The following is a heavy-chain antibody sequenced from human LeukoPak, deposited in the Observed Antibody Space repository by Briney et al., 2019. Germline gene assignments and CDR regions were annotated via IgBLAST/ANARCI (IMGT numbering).Heavy chain of an antibody. CDR1: GYTFTSYA. CDR3: ARDSGVSSYYFDY. J-gene: IGHJ4*02. V-gene: IGHV1-3*01. CDR2: INAGNGNT. D-gene: IGHD1-26*01. Sequence: ASVKVSCKASGYTFTSYATHWVRQAPGQRLEWMGWINAGNGNTKYSQKFQGRVTITRDTSASTAYMELSSLRSEDTAVYYCARDSGVSSYYFDYWGQGTLVTVSS.